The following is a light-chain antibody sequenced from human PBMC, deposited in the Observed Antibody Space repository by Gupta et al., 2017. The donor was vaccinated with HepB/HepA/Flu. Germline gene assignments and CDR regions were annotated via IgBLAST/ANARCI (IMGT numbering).Light chain of an antibody. Sequence: QSVLTQPPSASGTPGQRVTISCSGSISNIGSNYVYWYQQLPGTAPKLLIYRNNQRPSGVPDRFSGSKSGTSASLAIXGXRSEDEXDYYCAAWDDSLSGWVFGGGTKLTVL. CDR2: RNN. V-gene: IGLV1-47*01. CDR3: AAWDDSLSGWV. J-gene: IGLJ3*02. CDR1: ISNIGSNY.